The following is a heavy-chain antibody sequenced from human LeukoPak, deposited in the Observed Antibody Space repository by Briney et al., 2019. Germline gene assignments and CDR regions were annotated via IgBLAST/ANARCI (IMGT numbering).Heavy chain of an antibody. V-gene: IGHV4-38-2*02. Sequence: SETLSLTCTVSGYSISSGYYWGWIRQPPGKGLEWIGSIYHSGSTYYNPSLKSRVTISVDTSKNQFSLKLSSVTAADTAVYYCARSLQYYYDSSGYYPAFYAFDIWGQGTMVTVSS. D-gene: IGHD3-22*01. J-gene: IGHJ3*02. CDR2: IYHSGST. CDR1: GYSISSGYY. CDR3: ARSLQYYYDSSGYYPAFYAFDI.